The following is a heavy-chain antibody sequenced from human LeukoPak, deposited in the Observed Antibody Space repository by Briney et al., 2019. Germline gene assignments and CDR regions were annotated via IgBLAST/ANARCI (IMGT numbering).Heavy chain of an antibody. CDR2: VYPGDSHT. V-gene: IGHV5-51*01. CDR1: GYSFTSYW. J-gene: IGHJ5*01. D-gene: IGHD2-15*01. CDR3: VRTPTCSSGSCYPNWFDS. Sequence: GESLKISCKGSGYSFTSYWIGWVRHMPGKGLDWMAIVYPGDSHTKYNPSFQGQVTISADKSSSTAYLQWISLRASDTAIYYCVRTPTCSSGSCYPNWFDSWGQGTLVTVSS.